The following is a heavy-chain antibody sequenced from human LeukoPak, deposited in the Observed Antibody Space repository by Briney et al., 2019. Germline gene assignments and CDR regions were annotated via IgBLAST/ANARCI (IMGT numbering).Heavy chain of an antibody. D-gene: IGHD3-10*01. V-gene: IGHV3-72*01. J-gene: IGHJ5*02. CDR3: TRVRSGSSNWFDP. CDR2: IRNKANSYTT. CDR1: GFTFSEDY. Sequence: GGSLRLSCAASGFTFSEDYMDWVRQAPAKGPEWVGRIRNKANSYTTEYATSVKGRFTISRDDSKNSVYLQMDSLKTEDTAVYYCTRVRSGSSNWFDPWGQGTLVTVSS.